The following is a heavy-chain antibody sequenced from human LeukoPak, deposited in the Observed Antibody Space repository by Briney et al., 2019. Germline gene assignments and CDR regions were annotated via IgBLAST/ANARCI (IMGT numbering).Heavy chain of an antibody. CDR3: ARNAAHEYYFDY. D-gene: IGHD2-15*01. CDR2: INHSEST. J-gene: IGHJ4*02. V-gene: IGHV4-34*01. Sequence: SETLSLTCAVYGGSFSGYYWSWIRQPPGKGLEWTGEINHSESTNYNPSLKSRVTISVDTSKNQFSLKLSSVTAADTAVYHCARNAAHEYYFDYWGQGTLVTVSS. CDR1: GGSFSGYY.